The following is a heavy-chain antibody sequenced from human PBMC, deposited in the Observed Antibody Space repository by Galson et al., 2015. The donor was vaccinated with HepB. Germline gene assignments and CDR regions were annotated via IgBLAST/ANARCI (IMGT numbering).Heavy chain of an antibody. CDR2: ISAYNGNT. Sequence: SVKVSCKASGYTFTSYGISWVRQAPGQGLEWMGWISAYNGNTNYAQKLQGRVTMTTDTSTSTAYMELRSLRSDDTAVYYCARDHYCSGGSCYSHWLDPWGQGTLVTVSS. D-gene: IGHD2-15*01. CDR3: ARDHYCSGGSCYSHWLDP. J-gene: IGHJ5*02. V-gene: IGHV1-18*04. CDR1: GYTFTSYG.